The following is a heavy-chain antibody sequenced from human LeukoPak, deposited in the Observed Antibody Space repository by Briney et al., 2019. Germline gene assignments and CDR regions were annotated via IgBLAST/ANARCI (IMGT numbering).Heavy chain of an antibody. V-gene: IGHV3-23*01. CDR1: GFTFSNYA. D-gene: IGHD6-25*01. Sequence: GGSLRVSCAASGFTFSNYAMTWARQAPGKGLEWVSSILYSGLTTYHADSVKGRFTISRYKSRNTLYLQMNSRRAGDTAVYYCARGLYNSSDCRLGYWGQGTLVSVSS. CDR2: ILYSGLTT. J-gene: IGHJ4*02. CDR3: ARGLYNSSDCRLGY.